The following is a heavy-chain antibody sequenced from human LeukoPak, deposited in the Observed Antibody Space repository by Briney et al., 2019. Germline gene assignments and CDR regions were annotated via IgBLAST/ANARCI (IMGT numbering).Heavy chain of an antibody. D-gene: IGHD3-22*01. CDR3: ARELDSSGYYPYFDY. V-gene: IGHV3-7*01. Sequence: GGSLRLSCAASGFTFSTYWMSWVRQAPGKGLEWVANIKQDGREKYYVDSVKGRFTISRDNSKNTLYLQMNSLRAEDTAVYYCARELDSSGYYPYFDYWGQGTLVTVSS. CDR2: IKQDGREK. CDR1: GFTFSTYW. J-gene: IGHJ4*02.